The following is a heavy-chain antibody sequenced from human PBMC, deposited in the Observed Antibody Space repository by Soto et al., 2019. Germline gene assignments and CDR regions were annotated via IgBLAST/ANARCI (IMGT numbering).Heavy chain of an antibody. CDR1: GAAVSNGAYY. D-gene: IGHD1-26*01. Sequence: SETLSLTCTVSGAAVSNGAYYWSWVRQPPGKGLEWIGEIIHSESTKYNPSLKSRVTISVDTSKNQFSLKLSSVTAADTAVYYCARQRPTDGRWEFANYYGMDVWGQGTPVTVSS. CDR3: ARQRPTDGRWEFANYYGMDV. CDR2: IIHSEST. J-gene: IGHJ6*02. V-gene: IGHV4-34*12.